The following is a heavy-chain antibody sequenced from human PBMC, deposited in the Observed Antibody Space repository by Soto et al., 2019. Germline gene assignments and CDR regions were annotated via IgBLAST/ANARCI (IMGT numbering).Heavy chain of an antibody. CDR1: GFIFSRYD. D-gene: IGHD6-13*01. J-gene: IGHJ3*02. CDR2: ISSDGSNK. Sequence: QVQLVESGGGVVQPGRSLRLSCAASGFIFSRYDMHWLRQAPGKGLEWVAVISSDGSNKYYADSVKGRFTISRDTSKNRLYLQMNSLRPEDTAMYYCGKVGSSWFEGAFDIWGKGTMVTVSS. CDR3: GKVGSSWFEGAFDI. V-gene: IGHV3-30*18.